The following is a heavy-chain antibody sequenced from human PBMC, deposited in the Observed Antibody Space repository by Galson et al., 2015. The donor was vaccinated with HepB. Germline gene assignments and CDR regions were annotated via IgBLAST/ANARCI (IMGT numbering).Heavy chain of an antibody. Sequence: SLRLSCAASGFTFSSYGMHWVRQAPGKGLEWVAFIRYDGSNKYYADSVKGRFTISRDNSKNTLYLQMNSLRAEDTAVYYCAKETSSEGYFQHWGQGTLVTVSS. CDR3: AKETSSEGYFQH. CDR1: GFTFSSYG. CDR2: IRYDGSNK. V-gene: IGHV3-30*02. J-gene: IGHJ1*01.